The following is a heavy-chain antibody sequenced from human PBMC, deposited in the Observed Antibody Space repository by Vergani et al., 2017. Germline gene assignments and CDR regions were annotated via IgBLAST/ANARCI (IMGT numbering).Heavy chain of an antibody. CDR1: GFTFSSYT. D-gene: IGHD2-15*01. CDR3: ARDDYTSGGDPSDY. Sequence: EVQLLESGGGLVQPGGSLRLSCVASGFTFSSYTMTWVRQAPGKGLEWVSTISGSGGNTYYADSVRGRFTISRDNSKNTLYLQVNSLKAEDTAVYYCARDDYTSGGDPSDYWGQGTLVTVSS. CDR2: ISGSGGNT. J-gene: IGHJ4*02. V-gene: IGHV3-23*01.